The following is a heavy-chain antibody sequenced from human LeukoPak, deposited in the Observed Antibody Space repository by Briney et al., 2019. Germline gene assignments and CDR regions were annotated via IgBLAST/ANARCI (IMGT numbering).Heavy chain of an antibody. J-gene: IGHJ6*02. CDR1: GFTFSSYA. D-gene: IGHD1-26*01. Sequence: GGSLRLSCAASGFTFSSYAMSWVRQAPGKGLEWVSTISGSGGRTYYADSVKGRFTISRDNSKNTLSLQMNSLRAEDTAIHYCAKATVGTNYYYFYAMDVWGQGTTVTVSS. CDR3: AKATVGTNYYYFYAMDV. CDR2: ISGSGGRT. V-gene: IGHV3-23*01.